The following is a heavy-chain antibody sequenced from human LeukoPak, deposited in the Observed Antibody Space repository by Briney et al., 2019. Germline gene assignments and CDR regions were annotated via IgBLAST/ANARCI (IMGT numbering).Heavy chain of an antibody. CDR3: ARGYSNYGYAFDM. CDR2: IYSGGST. V-gene: IGHV3-53*01. D-gene: IGHD4-11*01. CDR1: GFTVSSNY. Sequence: PGGSLRLSCAASGFTVSSNYMSWVRQAPGKGLEWVSVIYSGGSTYYADSMKGRFTISRDNAKNSLYLQMNSLGAEDTAVYYCARGYSNYGYAFDMWGQGTMVTVSS. J-gene: IGHJ3*02.